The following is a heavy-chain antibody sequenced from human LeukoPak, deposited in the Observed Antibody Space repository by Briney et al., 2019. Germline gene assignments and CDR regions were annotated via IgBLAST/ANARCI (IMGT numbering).Heavy chain of an antibody. CDR3: ASKRLVATIYDY. Sequence: SETLSLTCTVPGGSISSSSYYWGWIRQPPGKGLEWIGSIYYSGSTYYNPSLKSRVTISVDTSKNQFSLKLSSVTAADTAVYYCASKRLVATIYDYWGQGTLVTVSS. CDR1: GGSISSSSYY. D-gene: IGHD5-12*01. J-gene: IGHJ4*02. V-gene: IGHV4-39*01. CDR2: IYYSGST.